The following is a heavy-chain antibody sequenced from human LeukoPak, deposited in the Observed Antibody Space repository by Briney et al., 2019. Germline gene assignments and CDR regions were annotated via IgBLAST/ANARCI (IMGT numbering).Heavy chain of an antibody. CDR1: GFTFSSYS. Sequence: PGGSLRLSCAASGFTFSSYSMNWVRQAPGKGLEWVSSISSSSSYIYYADSVKGRFTISRENAKNSLYLQMNSLRAEDTAVYYCARDVDTAMVYFDPWGQGTLVTVSS. CDR2: ISSSSSYI. CDR3: ARDVDTAMVYFDP. V-gene: IGHV3-21*01. J-gene: IGHJ5*02. D-gene: IGHD5-18*01.